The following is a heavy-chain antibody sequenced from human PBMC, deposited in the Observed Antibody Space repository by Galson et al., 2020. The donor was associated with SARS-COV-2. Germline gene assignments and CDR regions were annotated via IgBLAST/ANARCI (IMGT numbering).Heavy chain of an antibody. CDR3: ATPIVGGTFDY. CDR1: GYTFTRYD. Sequence: ASVTVSCKASGYTFTRYDINWVRQAPGQGLEWMGWMNPNSGDSGHAQNFQGRVTMTRNTSISTAYMELSSLRSEDTAVYYCATPIVGGTFDYWGQGTLVTVSS. CDR2: MNPNSGDS. V-gene: IGHV1-8*01. J-gene: IGHJ4*02. D-gene: IGHD1-26*01.